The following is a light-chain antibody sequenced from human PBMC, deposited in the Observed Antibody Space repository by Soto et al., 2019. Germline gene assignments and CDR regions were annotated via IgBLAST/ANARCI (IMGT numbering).Light chain of an antibody. Sequence: QSVLTQPPSASGSPGQSVTISCTGTSIDVGGYNFVSWYQQHPGKAPKLMVYEVTKRPSGVPDRFSGSKSGNTASLTVSGLQAEDDADYYCSSYAGSNVVVFGGGTKLTVL. V-gene: IGLV2-8*01. J-gene: IGLJ2*01. CDR3: SSYAGSNVVV. CDR2: EVT. CDR1: SIDVGGYNF.